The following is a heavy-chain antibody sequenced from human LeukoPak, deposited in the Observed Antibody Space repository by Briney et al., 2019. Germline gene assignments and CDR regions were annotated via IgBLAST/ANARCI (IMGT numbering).Heavy chain of an antibody. CDR2: ISSSSSTI. CDR3: ARVSIVVFYFDY. CDR1: GFTFSSYS. J-gene: IGHJ4*02. Sequence: GGSLRLSCAASGFTFSSYSMNWVRQAPGKGLEWVSYISSSSSTIYYADSVKGRFTISRDDSKNTLYLQMNSLRAEDTAVYYCARVSIVVFYFDYWGQGTLVTVSS. V-gene: IGHV3-48*01. D-gene: IGHD1-26*01.